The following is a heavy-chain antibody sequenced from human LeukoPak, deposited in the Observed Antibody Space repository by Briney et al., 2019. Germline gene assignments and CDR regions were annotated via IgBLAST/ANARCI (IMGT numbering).Heavy chain of an antibody. CDR3: VGGYCSSTSCYAFDY. V-gene: IGHV4-38-2*02. J-gene: IGHJ4*02. D-gene: IGHD2-2*01. CDR2: INHSEST. Sequence: PSETLSLTCTVSGHSTSSGYYWGWIRQPPGKGLEWIGEINHSESTNYNPSLKSRVTISVDTSKNQFSLKLSSVTAADTAVYYCVGGYCSSTSCYAFDYWGQGTLVTVSS. CDR1: GHSTSSGYY.